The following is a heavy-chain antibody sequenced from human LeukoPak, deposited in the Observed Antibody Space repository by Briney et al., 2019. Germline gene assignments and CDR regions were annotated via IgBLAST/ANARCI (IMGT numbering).Heavy chain of an antibody. D-gene: IGHD1-26*01. CDR1: GFTFSSYW. CDR2: INSDGSST. CDR3: ARDRGGSYDF. V-gene: IGHV3-74*01. Sequence: GGSLRLSCAASGFTFSSYWMHWVRQAPGKGLVCVSHINSDGSSTNYADSVKGRFTISRDNAKNTLYLQMNSLRAEDTAVYYCARDRGGSYDFWGQGTLVTVSS. J-gene: IGHJ4*02.